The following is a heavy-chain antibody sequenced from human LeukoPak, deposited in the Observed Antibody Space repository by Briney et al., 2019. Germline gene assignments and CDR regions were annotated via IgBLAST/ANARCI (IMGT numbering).Heavy chain of an antibody. CDR1: GFTFSSYT. Sequence: SGGSLRLSCAASGFTFSSYTMNWVRQAPGKGLEWVSSMSSSSSYIYYADSVKGRFTISRDNAKNSLYLQMNSLRAEDTAMYYCAKVGTRMVTIVAPYYMDVWGKGTTVTVSS. D-gene: IGHD5-24*01. J-gene: IGHJ6*03. CDR3: AKVGTRMVTIVAPYYMDV. CDR2: MSSSSSYI. V-gene: IGHV3-21*01.